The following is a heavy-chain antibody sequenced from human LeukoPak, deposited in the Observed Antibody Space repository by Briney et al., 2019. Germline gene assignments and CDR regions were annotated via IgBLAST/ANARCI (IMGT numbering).Heavy chain of an antibody. V-gene: IGHV3-15*01. Sequence: GGSLRLSCAASGFTFSSYGMHWVRQAPGKGLEWIGRIKSKTDGATTDYAAPVKGRFSISRDGSANTLYLQMNSLKTEDTAVYYCTTYDFWSGFFSFDIWGQGTMVTVSS. CDR1: GFTFSSYG. D-gene: IGHD3-3*01. CDR2: IKSKTDGATT. J-gene: IGHJ3*02. CDR3: TTYDFWSGFFSFDI.